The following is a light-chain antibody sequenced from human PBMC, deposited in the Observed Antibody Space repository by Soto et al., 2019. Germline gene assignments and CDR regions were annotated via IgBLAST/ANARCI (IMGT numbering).Light chain of an antibody. J-gene: IGLJ3*02. Sequence: QSVLTQPASVSGSPGQSITISCTGTSSDVGGYNYVSWYQQHPGKAPKLMIYEVSNRPSGVSNRFSGSKSGNTASLTISGLQAGDEADYYCSSYTTISTLEVFGGGTKVTVL. V-gene: IGLV2-14*01. CDR1: SSDVGGYNY. CDR2: EVS. CDR3: SSYTTISTLEV.